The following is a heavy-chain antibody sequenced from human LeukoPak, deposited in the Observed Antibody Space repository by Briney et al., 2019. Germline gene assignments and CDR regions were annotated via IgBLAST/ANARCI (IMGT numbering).Heavy chain of an antibody. CDR1: GYTFTSYA. Sequence: ASVKVSCKASGYTFTSYAMNWVRQAPGQGLEWMGWINTNTGNPTYAQGFTGRFVFSLDTSVSTAYLQISSLKAEDTAVYYCARDNSLAHYYYYYMDVWGKGTTVTVSS. V-gene: IGHV7-4-1*02. CDR3: ARDNSLAHYYYYYMDV. CDR2: INTNTGNP. D-gene: IGHD4-23*01. J-gene: IGHJ6*03.